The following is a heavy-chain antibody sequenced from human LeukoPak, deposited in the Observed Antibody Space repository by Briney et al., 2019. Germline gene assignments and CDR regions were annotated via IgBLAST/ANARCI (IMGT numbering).Heavy chain of an antibody. CDR3: ARKGGRYFDWSRGYYYYYMDV. V-gene: IGHV4-4*02. Sequence: PSGTLSLTCAVSGGSISSSNWWSWVRQPPGKGLEWIGEIYHSGSTNYNPSLKSRVTVSVDKSKNQFSLKLSSVTAADTAVYYCARKGGRYFDWSRGYYYYYMDVWGKGTTVTVSS. J-gene: IGHJ6*03. D-gene: IGHD3-9*01. CDR2: IYHSGST. CDR1: GGSISSSNW.